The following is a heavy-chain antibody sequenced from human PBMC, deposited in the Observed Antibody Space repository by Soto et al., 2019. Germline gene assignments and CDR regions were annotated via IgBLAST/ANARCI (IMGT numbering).Heavy chain of an antibody. V-gene: IGHV1-69*02. D-gene: IGHD3-10*01. J-gene: IGHJ4*02. CDR3: ASRITMVRGPPSY. CDR2: IIPILGIA. CDR1: GGTFSSYT. Sequence: QVQLVQSGAAVKKPGSSVKVSCKASGGTFSSYTISWVRQAPGQGLEWMGRIIPILGIANYAQKFQGRVTITADKSTSTAYMELSSLRSEDTAVYYCASRITMVRGPPSYWGQGTLVTVSS.